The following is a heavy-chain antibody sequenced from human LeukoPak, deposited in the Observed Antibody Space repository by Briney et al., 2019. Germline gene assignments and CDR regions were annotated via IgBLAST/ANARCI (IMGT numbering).Heavy chain of an antibody. CDR1: GFTFSTYW. J-gene: IGHJ5*02. Sequence: PGGSLRLSCAASGFTFSTYWMHWVRQAPGKGLVWVSRINTDGSSTSYADSVKGRFTISRDNAKNTLYLQMNSLRAEDTAVYYCAREVGYWRYIDPWGQGTLVTVSS. CDR2: INTDGSST. V-gene: IGHV3-74*01. CDR3: AREVGYWRYIDP. D-gene: IGHD1-14*01.